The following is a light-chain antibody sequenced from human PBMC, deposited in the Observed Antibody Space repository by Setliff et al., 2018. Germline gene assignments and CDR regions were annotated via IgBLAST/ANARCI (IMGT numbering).Light chain of an antibody. CDR2: DVS. CDR1: SSDVGGYNS. J-gene: IGLJ1*01. Sequence: ALAQPASVSGSPGQSITISCTGTSSDVGGYNSVSWYQQHPGKAPKLMIYDVSNRPSGVSNRFSGSKSGNTASLTISGLQAEDEADYYCSSYTSSNNYVFGTGTKVTVL. CDR3: SSYTSSNNYV. V-gene: IGLV2-14*03.